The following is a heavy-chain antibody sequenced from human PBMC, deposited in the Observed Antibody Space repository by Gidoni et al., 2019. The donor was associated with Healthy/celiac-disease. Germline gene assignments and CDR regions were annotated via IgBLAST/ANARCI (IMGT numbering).Heavy chain of an antibody. CDR3: ARVKDSSGYSHWSNWFDP. Sequence: QVQLVQSGAEVKKPGASVKVSCKASGYTFTSYDINWVRQATGQGLEWMGWMNPNSGNTGYAQKFQGRVTMTRNTSISTAYMELSSLRSEDTAVYYCARVKDSSGYSHWSNWFDPWGQGTLVTVSS. J-gene: IGHJ5*02. CDR1: GYTFTSYD. V-gene: IGHV1-8*01. CDR2: MNPNSGNT. D-gene: IGHD3-22*01.